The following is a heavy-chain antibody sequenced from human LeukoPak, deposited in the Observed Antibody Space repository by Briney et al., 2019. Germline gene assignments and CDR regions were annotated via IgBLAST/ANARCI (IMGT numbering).Heavy chain of an antibody. Sequence: GSLRLSCAASGFTFSNAWMSWVRQPPGKGLEWIGEINHSGSTNYNPSLKSRVTISVDTSKNQFSLKLSSVTAADTAVYYCARAKPSGYYSPRSPFDYWGQGTLVTVSS. CDR3: ARAKPSGYYSPRSPFDY. CDR2: INHSGST. V-gene: IGHV4-34*01. D-gene: IGHD3-22*01. J-gene: IGHJ4*02. CDR1: GFTFSNAW.